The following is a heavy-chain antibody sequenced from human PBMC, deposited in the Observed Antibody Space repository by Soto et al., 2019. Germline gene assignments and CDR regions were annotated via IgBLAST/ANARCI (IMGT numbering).Heavy chain of an antibody. CDR2: INPSGGST. J-gene: IGHJ6*02. V-gene: IGHV1-46*01. CDR3: ARGITIFGVVFSAPSYYYYGMDV. D-gene: IGHD3-3*01. CDR1: GYTFTSYY. Sequence: GASVKVSCKASGYTFTSYYMHWVRQAPGQGLEWMGIINPSGGSTSYAQKFQGRVTMTRDTSTSTVYMELSSLRSEDTAVYYCARGITIFGVVFSAPSYYYYGMDVWGQGTTVTVSS.